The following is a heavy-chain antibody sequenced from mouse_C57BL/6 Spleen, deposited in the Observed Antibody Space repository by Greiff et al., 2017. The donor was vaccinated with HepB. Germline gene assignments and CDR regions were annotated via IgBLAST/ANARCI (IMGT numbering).Heavy chain of an antibody. J-gene: IGHJ1*03. D-gene: IGHD1-1*01. CDR1: GFTFSDYG. V-gene: IGHV5-17*01. Sequence: EVMLVESGGGLVKPGGSLKLSCAASGFTFSDYGMHWVRQAPEKGLEWVAYISSGSSTIYYADTVKGRFTISRDNAKNTLFLQMTSLRAEDTAMYYCAGYYGSSWYFDVWGTGTTVTVSS. CDR3: AGYYGSSWYFDV. CDR2: ISSGSSTI.